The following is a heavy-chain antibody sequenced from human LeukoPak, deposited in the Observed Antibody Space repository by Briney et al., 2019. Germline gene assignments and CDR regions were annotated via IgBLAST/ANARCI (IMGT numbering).Heavy chain of an antibody. J-gene: IGHJ4*02. CDR1: GFTFSDFP. V-gene: IGHV3-23*01. CDR3: ATYRQIQVPFEF. CDR2: IFPSSDEI. Sequence: GGSLRLSCEASGFTFSDFPMIWVRQAPGKGLEWVSSIFPSSDEIHYADSVRGRFTISRDNSRSTLSLQMDSLRAEDTATYYCATYRQIQVPFEFWGQGTLVTVSS. D-gene: IGHD5-18*01.